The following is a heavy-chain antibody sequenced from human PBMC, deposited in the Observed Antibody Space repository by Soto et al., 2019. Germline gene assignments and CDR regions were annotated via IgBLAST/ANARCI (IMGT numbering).Heavy chain of an antibody. Sequence: PGGSLRLSCAASGFTFSIYTMGGVRQAPGKGLEWVSVISGDGGRTYYADSLKGRFTISRDNSKNTLYLQMNSLRAEDTAVYYCAKEHHYESGPDFWGQGTLVTVSS. J-gene: IGHJ4*02. V-gene: IGHV3-23*01. CDR3: AKEHHYESGPDF. CDR1: GFTFSIYT. D-gene: IGHD3-22*01. CDR2: ISGDGGRT.